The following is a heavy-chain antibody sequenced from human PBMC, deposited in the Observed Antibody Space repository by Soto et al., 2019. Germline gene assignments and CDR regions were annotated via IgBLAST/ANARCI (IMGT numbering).Heavy chain of an antibody. V-gene: IGHV3-30*18. D-gene: IGHD6-19*01. CDR1: GFTFSSYG. CDR3: AKDLRVAGTFDV. J-gene: IGHJ3*01. Sequence: GGSLRLSCAASGFTFSSYGMHWVRQAPGKGLEWVAVISYDGSNEYYADSVKGRYTISRDNSKNTLYVQMNSLRAEDTAVYYCAKDLRVAGTFDVWGQGTMVTVSS. CDR2: ISYDGSNE.